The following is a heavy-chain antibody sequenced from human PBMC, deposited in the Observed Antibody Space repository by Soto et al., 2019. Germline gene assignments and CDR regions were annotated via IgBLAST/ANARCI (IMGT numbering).Heavy chain of an antibody. Sequence: QVTLKESGPVLVKPTETLTLTCTVSGLSLSNGRLGVSWVRQPPGKALEWLAHIFSNDDKSYNTSLKSRLTLSKDTSRRQVVLTMTNMDPVDSATYYCALIKDCSRTDCYLASFDPWGQGTLVTVSS. V-gene: IGHV2-26*01. CDR3: ALIKDCSRTDCYLASFDP. CDR1: GLSLSNGRLG. J-gene: IGHJ5*02. CDR2: IFSNDDK. D-gene: IGHD2-2*01.